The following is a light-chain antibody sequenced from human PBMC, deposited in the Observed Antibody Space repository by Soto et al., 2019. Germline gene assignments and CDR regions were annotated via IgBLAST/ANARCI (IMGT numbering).Light chain of an antibody. J-gene: IGKJ2*01. V-gene: IGKV1-39*01. CDR3: QESYSVPYT. CDR1: QSISNN. CDR2: AAS. Sequence: DIQMTQSPSSLSASVGDRVTITCRASQSISNNLNWYQQMPGRAPKLLIFAASSLQGGVPSRFSGGGSGTDFTLTITILQPEDFETYYCQESYSVPYTFGPGTKLQIK.